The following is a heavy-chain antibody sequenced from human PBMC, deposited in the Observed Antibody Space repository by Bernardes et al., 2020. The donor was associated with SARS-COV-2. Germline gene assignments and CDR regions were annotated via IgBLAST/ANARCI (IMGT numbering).Heavy chain of an antibody. CDR3: AGVRVANDFDY. CDR1: GASISSSDYF. CDR2: IFYSGST. V-gene: IGHV4-31*03. J-gene: IGHJ4*02. D-gene: IGHD2-2*01. Sequence: SETLSLTCTVSGASISSSDYFWTWIRQHPGKGLEWIGFIFYSGSTYFNPSLKSRLTMSVDTSKNQFSLKLSSVGAADTAVYYCAGVRVANDFDYWGPGTLVTVSS.